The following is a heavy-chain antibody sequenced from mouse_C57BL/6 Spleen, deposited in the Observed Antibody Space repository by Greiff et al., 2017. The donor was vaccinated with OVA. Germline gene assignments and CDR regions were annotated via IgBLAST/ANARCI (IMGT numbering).Heavy chain of an antibody. D-gene: IGHD1-1*01. CDR3: TYYGSSPYYFDY. J-gene: IGHJ2*01. CDR2: IDPENGDT. V-gene: IGHV14-4*01. Sequence: EVQGVESGAELVRPGASVKLSCTASGFNIKDDYMHWVKQRPEQGLEWIGWIDPENGDTEYASKFQGKATITADTSSNTAYLQLSSLTSEDTAVYYCTYYGSSPYYFDYWGQGTTLTVSS. CDR1: GFNIKDDY.